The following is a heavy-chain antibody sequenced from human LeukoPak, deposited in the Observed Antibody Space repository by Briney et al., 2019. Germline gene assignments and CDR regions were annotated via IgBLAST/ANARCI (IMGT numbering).Heavy chain of an antibody. J-gene: IGHJ4*02. Sequence: GGSLRLSCAASGFTFSSYEMNWVRQAPGKGLEWVSYISSSGSTIYYADSVKGRFTISRDNAKNSLYLQTNSLRAEDTAVYYCARDFRFLEWLPDRYFDYWGQGTLVTVSS. V-gene: IGHV3-48*03. D-gene: IGHD3-3*01. CDR2: ISSSGSTI. CDR1: GFTFSSYE. CDR3: ARDFRFLEWLPDRYFDY.